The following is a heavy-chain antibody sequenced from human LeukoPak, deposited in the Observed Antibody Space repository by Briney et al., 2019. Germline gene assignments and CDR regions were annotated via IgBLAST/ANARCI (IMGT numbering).Heavy chain of an antibody. J-gene: IGHJ4*02. D-gene: IGHD2-15*01. CDR1: GYTFTGYY. V-gene: IGHV1-2*02. Sequence: ASVKVSCKASGYTFTGYYLFWVRQAPGQGLEWMGWINPNTGDTRYGQKFQGRVTLTRDTSIRTTYMELSSLRSDDTAVYYCARDEKFCNGDNHYPDLGYWGQGTLVTVSS. CDR3: ARDEKFCNGDNHYPDLGY. CDR2: INPNTGDT.